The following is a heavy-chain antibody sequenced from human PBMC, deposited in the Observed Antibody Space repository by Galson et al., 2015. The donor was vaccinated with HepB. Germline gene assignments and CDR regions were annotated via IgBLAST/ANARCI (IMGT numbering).Heavy chain of an antibody. CDR2: ISSSSSYT. CDR1: GFTFSDYY. D-gene: IGHD3-22*01. J-gene: IGHJ4*02. Sequence: SLRVSCAASGFTFSDYYMSWIRQAPGKGLEWVSYISSSSSYTNYADSVKGRFTISRDNAKNSLYLQMNSLRAEDTAVYYCARDTYYYDSSGYSRFAYWGQGTLVTVSS. V-gene: IGHV3-11*06. CDR3: ARDTYYYDSSGYSRFAY.